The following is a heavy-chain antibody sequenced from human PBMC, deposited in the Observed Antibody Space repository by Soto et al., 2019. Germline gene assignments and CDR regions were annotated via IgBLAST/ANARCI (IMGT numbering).Heavy chain of an antibody. V-gene: IGHV1-69*01. J-gene: IGHJ6*02. CDR1: GGTFISTA. D-gene: IGHD6-13*01. CDR3: ASSAGLDHLLNYYGLNV. Sequence: QVLLVQSSAEVKKPGSSVKVSCKASGGTFISTAFSWVRQAPGQGLEWMGGIIPVLGTPNYAQKFQARLTVTADASTTTVHMELSSLRSDDTAVYYCASSAGLDHLLNYYGLNVWGQGTTVTV. CDR2: IIPVLGTP.